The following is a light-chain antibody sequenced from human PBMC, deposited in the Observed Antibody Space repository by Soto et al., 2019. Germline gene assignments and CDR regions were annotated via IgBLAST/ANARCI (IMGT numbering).Light chain of an antibody. CDR2: DAS. J-gene: IGKJ3*01. Sequence: EIVLTQSPATLSLSPGERATLSCRASQTVSRYSAWYQQKPGQAPRLLVYDASDRASGIPARFSGSGSGTDFTLTISSLEPEDFAVYYCQQRADWPLVTFGPGTKVDLK. CDR1: QTVSRY. CDR3: QQRADWPLVT. V-gene: IGKV3-11*01.